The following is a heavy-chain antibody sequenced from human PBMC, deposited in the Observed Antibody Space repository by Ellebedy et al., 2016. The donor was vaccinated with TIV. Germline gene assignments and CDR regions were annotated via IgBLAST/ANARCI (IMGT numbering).Heavy chain of an antibody. CDR1: GFTFSSYA. CDR3: ARSYDSSGYIDY. Sequence: GGSLRLSCAASGFTFSSYAMHWVRQAPGKGLEWVAVISYDGSNKYYADSVKGRFTISRDNSKNTLYLQMNSLRAEDTAVYYCARSYDSSGYIDYWGQGTLVTVSS. V-gene: IGHV3-30-3*01. D-gene: IGHD3-22*01. CDR2: ISYDGSNK. J-gene: IGHJ4*02.